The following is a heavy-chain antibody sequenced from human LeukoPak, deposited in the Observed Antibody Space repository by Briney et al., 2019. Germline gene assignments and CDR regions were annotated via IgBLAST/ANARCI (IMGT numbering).Heavy chain of an antibody. CDR1: GFTFSDYY. Sequence: PGGSLRLSCAASGFTFSDYYMSWIRQAPGKGLEWVSYISSSGSTIYYADSVKGRFTISRDNAKNSLYLQMNSLRAEDTAVYYCVRGTYYYDSSGYFDYWGQGTLVTVSS. CDR2: ISSSGSTI. CDR3: VRGTYYYDSSGYFDY. J-gene: IGHJ4*02. V-gene: IGHV3-11*01. D-gene: IGHD3-22*01.